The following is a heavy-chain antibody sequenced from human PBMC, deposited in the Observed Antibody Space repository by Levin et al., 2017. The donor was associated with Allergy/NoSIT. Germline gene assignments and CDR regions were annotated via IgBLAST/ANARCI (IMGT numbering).Heavy chain of an antibody. D-gene: IGHD3-16*01. CDR1: GYTFTGYY. CDR3: ARESPAGGPGNY. CDR2: INPNSGGA. Sequence: GESLKISCKASGYTFTGYYIHWVRLAPGQGLEWMGWINPNSGGANYAQKFQGRVTMTRDTSINTAYMELSRLRSDDTAVYHCARESPAGGPGNYWGQGTLVTVSS. V-gene: IGHV1-2*02. J-gene: IGHJ4*02.